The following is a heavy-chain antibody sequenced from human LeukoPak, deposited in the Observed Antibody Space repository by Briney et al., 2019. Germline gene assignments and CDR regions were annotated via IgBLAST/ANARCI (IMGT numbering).Heavy chain of an antibody. Sequence: KRGESLKISCKGSGYSLTNYWIGWVRQMPGKGLEWMGGIIPIFGTANYAQKFQGRVTITTDESTSTAYMELSSLRSEDTAVYYCARDHVGEQWLTQFDPWGQGTLVTVSS. CDR3: ARDHVGEQWLTQFDP. V-gene: IGHV1-69*05. CDR1: GYSLTNYW. J-gene: IGHJ5*02. CDR2: IIPIFGTA. D-gene: IGHD6-19*01.